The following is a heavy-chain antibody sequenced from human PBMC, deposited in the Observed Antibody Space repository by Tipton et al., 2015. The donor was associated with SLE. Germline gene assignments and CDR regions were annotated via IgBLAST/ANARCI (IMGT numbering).Heavy chain of an antibody. Sequence: LRLSCAASGFTFSSYAMIWVRQAPGKGLEWVGEINHSGSTNYNPSLKSRVTISVDRAKNQFSLKLSSVTAADAAVYYCAGWDSGSYDDDYGGQGTLVTVPS. CDR1: GFTFSSYA. J-gene: IGHJ4*02. CDR3: AGWDSGSYDDDY. V-gene: IGHV4-34*08. D-gene: IGHD1-26*01. CDR2: INHSGST.